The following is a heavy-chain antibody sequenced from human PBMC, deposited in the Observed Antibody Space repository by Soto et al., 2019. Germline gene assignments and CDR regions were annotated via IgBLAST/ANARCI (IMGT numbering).Heavy chain of an antibody. V-gene: IGHV4-38-2*01. J-gene: IGHJ4*02. CDR1: GYSISSGYY. Sequence: SETLSLTCAVSGYSISSGYYWGWIRQPPGKGLEWIGSIYHSGSTYYNPSLKSRVTISVDTSKNQFSLKLSSVTAADTAVYYCARGAYYYDSSGYYSFDYWGAGTIVTVYS. CDR3: ARGAYYYDSSGYYSFDY. D-gene: IGHD3-22*01. CDR2: IYHSGST.